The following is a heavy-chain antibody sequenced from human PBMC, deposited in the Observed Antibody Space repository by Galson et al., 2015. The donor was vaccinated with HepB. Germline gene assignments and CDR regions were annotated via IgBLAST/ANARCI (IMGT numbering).Heavy chain of an antibody. CDR3: TRPGDSPLDY. V-gene: IGHV3-73*01. CDR1: GFTFSGSA. Sequence: SLRLSCAASGFTFSGSAMHWVRQASGKGLEWVGRIRSKANSYATAYAASVKGRFTISRDDSKNTAYLQMNSLKTEDTAVYYCTRPGDSPLDYWGQGTLVTVSS. J-gene: IGHJ4*02. D-gene: IGHD3-22*01. CDR2: IRSKANSYAT.